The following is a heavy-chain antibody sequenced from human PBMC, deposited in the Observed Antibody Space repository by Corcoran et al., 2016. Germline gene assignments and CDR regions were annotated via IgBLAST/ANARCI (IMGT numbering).Heavy chain of an antibody. CDR3: AIVYLYCSSTSCYSDYYYGMDV. J-gene: IGHJ6*02. Sequence: EVQLVESGGGLVKPGGSLRLSCAASGFTFSSYSMNWVRQAPGKGLEWVSSISSSSSYIYYADSVKGRFTISRDNAKNSLYLQMNSLRAEDTAVYYWAIVYLYCSSTSCYSDYYYGMDVWGQGTTVTVSS. CDR2: ISSSSSYI. D-gene: IGHD2-2*01. CDR1: GFTFSSYS. V-gene: IGHV3-21*01.